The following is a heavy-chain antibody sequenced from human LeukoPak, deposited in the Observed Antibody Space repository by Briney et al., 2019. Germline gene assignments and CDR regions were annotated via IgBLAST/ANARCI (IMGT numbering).Heavy chain of an antibody. V-gene: IGHV1-2*06. D-gene: IGHD6-19*01. CDR2: INPNSGGA. J-gene: IGHJ4*02. Sequence: ASVKVSCKASGYTFTGYYMHWVRQAPGQGLEWMGRINPNSGGANYAQKFQGRVTMTRDTSISTAYMELSRLRSDDTAVYYCARSAAVAGTGEFDYWGQGTLVTVSS. CDR1: GYTFTGYY. CDR3: ARSAAVAGTGEFDY.